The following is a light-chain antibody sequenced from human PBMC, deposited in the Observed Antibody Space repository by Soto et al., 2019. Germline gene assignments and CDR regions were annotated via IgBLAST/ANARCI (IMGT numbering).Light chain of an antibody. J-gene: IGKJ4*01. CDR2: DAS. CDR3: QQFNSYPLT. CDR1: QGISSA. V-gene: IGKV1-13*02. Sequence: AIPLTQSPSSLSASVGDRVTITCRASQGISSALAWYQQKPGKAPKLLIYDASSLESGVPSRFSGSGPGTDFTHTISSLQPEDFAAYYCQQFNSYPLTFGGGTKVEIK.